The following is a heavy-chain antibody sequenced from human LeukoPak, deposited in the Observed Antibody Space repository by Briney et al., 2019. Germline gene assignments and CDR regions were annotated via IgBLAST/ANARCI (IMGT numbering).Heavy chain of an antibody. V-gene: IGHV4-38-2*01. J-gene: IGHJ4*02. CDR3: AKSLGYCSSTSCATSDY. D-gene: IGHD2-2*01. Sequence: PSETLSLTCAVSGYSISSGYYWGWIRQPPGKGLEWIGSIYHSGSTYYNPSLKSRVTISVDTSKNQFSLKLSSVTAADTAVYYCAKSLGYCSSTSCATSDYWGQGTLVTVSS. CDR1: GYSISSGYY. CDR2: IYHSGST.